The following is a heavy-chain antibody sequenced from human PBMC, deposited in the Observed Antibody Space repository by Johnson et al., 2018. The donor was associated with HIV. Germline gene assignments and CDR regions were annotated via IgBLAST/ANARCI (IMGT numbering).Heavy chain of an antibody. CDR2: ISFDGGAI. Sequence: VQLVESGGGVVQPGRSLRLSCSASGFSFNDYAMHWVRQAPGKGLEWVAVISFDGGAIYYADSVAGRFTISRDNSKNTLYLQMNSLRAEDTAVYYCAKGFGASSGAFDIWGQGTMVTVSS. V-gene: IGHV3-30-3*01. CDR1: GFSFNDYA. J-gene: IGHJ3*02. D-gene: IGHD1-26*01. CDR3: AKGFGASSGAFDI.